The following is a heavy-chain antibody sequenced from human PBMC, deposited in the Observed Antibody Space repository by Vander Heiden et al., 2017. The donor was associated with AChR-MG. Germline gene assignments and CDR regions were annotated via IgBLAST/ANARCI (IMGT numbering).Heavy chain of an antibody. CDR2: ISGSGGST. CDR3: AKVGRVDNWFDP. Sequence: EVQLLESGGGLVQPGGSLRLSCAASGLTFSSKAMSWVRQAPGKGLEWVSAISGSGGSTSYADSVKGRFTISRDNSKNTLYLQMNSLRAEDTAVYYCAKVGRVDNWFDPWGQGTLVTVSS. V-gene: IGHV3-23*01. J-gene: IGHJ5*02. CDR1: GLTFSSKA. D-gene: IGHD3-16*01.